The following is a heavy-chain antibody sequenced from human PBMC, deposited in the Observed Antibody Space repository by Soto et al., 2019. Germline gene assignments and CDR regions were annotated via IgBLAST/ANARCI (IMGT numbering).Heavy chain of an antibody. V-gene: IGHV5-51*01. Sequence: PGESLKISCKGSGYSFTSYWIGWVRQMPGKGLEWVGIIYPGDSDTRYSPSFQGQVTISADKSISTAYLQWSSLKASDTAMYYCARLQSIAARLYWFDPWAQGTLVTVSS. D-gene: IGHD6-6*01. CDR2: IYPGDSDT. CDR3: ARLQSIAARLYWFDP. J-gene: IGHJ5*02. CDR1: GYSFTSYW.